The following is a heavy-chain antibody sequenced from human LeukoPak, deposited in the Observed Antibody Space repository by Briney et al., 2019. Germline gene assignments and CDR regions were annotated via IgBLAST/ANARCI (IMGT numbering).Heavy chain of an antibody. CDR3: ARQSVPAASL. J-gene: IGHJ4*02. Sequence: PSETLSFTCTVSGGSITITGYYWGWIRQPPGKGLEWIGNVYYSGSTYYNPSLKSRVTISVDTSKEQFSLQLNSVTAADTAVYYCARQSVPAASLWGQGTLVTASS. CDR1: GGSITITGYY. D-gene: IGHD2-2*01. V-gene: IGHV4-39*01. CDR2: VYYSGST.